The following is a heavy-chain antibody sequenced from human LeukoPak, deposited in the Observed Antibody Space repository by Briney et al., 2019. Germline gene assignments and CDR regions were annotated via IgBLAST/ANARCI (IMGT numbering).Heavy chain of an antibody. J-gene: IGHJ4*02. CDR2: IYSGGST. CDR3: ARSAGIAATIVLGY. Sequence: PGGSLRLSCAASGFTVSRNYMTWVRQAPGKGLEWVPLIYSGGSTYYADSVKGRFTISRDNSKNTLYLQMNSLRAEDTAVYYCARSAGIAATIVLGYWGQGTLVTVSS. CDR1: GFTVSRNY. D-gene: IGHD5-12*01. V-gene: IGHV3-66*01.